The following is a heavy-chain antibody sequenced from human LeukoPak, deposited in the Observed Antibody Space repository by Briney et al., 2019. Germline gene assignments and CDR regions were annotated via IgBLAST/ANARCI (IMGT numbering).Heavy chain of an antibody. CDR1: GYTFTGYY. Sequence: ASVKVSCKASGYTFTGYYMRWVRQAPGQGLEWMGWINPNSGGTNYAQKFQGRVTMTRDTSISTAYMELSRLRSDDTAVYYCARDRRFGEYHFDYWGQGTLVTVSS. V-gene: IGHV1-2*02. CDR2: INPNSGGT. D-gene: IGHD3-10*01. J-gene: IGHJ4*02. CDR3: ARDRRFGEYHFDY.